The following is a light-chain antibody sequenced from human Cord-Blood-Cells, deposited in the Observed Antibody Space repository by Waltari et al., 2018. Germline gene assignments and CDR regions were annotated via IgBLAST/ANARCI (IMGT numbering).Light chain of an antibody. Sequence: QSALTQPASVSGSPGQSITISCTGPSSDVGGYNYVSWYQQTPGKAPKLMIYDVSNRPSGVSNRFSGSKSGNTASLTISGLQAEDEADYYCSSYTSSSTLVFGGGTKLTVL. CDR3: SSYTSSSTLV. J-gene: IGLJ2*01. CDR2: DVS. CDR1: SSDVGGYNY. V-gene: IGLV2-14*01.